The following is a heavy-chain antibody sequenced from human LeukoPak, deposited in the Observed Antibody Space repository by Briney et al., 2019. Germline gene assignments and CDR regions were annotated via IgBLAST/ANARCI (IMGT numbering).Heavy chain of an antibody. CDR3: ASTGNWFDP. CDR2: INHSGST. V-gene: IGHV4-34*01. CDR1: GGSFSGYY. Sequence: PSETLSLTCAVYGGSFSGYYWSWIRQPPGKGLEWIGEINHSGSTNYNPSLKSRVTISVDTSKNQFSLKLSSVTAADTAVYCCASTGNWFDPWGQGTLVTVSS. J-gene: IGHJ5*02. D-gene: IGHD4-17*01.